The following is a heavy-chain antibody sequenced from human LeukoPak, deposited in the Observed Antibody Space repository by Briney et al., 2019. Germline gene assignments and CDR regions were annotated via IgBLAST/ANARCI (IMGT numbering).Heavy chain of an antibody. CDR1: GYSISSGYY. D-gene: IGHD6-6*01. J-gene: IGHJ5*02. Sequence: SETLSLTCTVSGYSISSGYYWGWIRQPPGKGLEWIGSIYYSGSTYYNPSLKSRVTISVDTSKNQFSLKLSSVTAADTAVYYCARDRALAARRVWFDPWGQGTLVTVSS. CDR2: IYYSGST. V-gene: IGHV4-38-2*02. CDR3: ARDRALAARRVWFDP.